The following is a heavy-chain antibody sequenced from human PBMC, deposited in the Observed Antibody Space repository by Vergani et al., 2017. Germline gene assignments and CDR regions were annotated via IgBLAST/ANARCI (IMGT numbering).Heavy chain of an antibody. J-gene: IGHJ4*02. Sequence: QVQLQQWGAGLLKPSETLSLTCAVYGGSFSGYYWSWIRQPPGKGLEWIGEINHSGSTNYNPSLKSRVTISVDTSKNQFSLKLSPVTAADTAVYYCATEQYDSLTGYYTGFDCCVRGTLVSVSS. CDR3: ATEQYDSLTGYYTGFDC. V-gene: IGHV4-34*01. D-gene: IGHD3-9*01. CDR2: INHSGST. CDR1: GGSFSGYY.